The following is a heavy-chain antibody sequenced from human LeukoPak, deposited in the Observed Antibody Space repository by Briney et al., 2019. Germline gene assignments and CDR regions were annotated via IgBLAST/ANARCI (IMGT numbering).Heavy chain of an antibody. V-gene: IGHV4-31*03. D-gene: IGHD2-21*02. J-gene: IGHJ6*02. CDR2: IYYSGST. Sequence: SQTLSLTCTVSGGSISSGGYYWSWLRQHPGKGLEWIGYIYYSGSTYYNPSLKSRVTISVDTSKNQFSLKLSSVTAADTAVYYCARGLVGDCAPKGGNYYGMDVWGQGTTVTVSS. CDR3: ARGLVGDCAPKGGNYYGMDV. CDR1: GGSISSGGYY.